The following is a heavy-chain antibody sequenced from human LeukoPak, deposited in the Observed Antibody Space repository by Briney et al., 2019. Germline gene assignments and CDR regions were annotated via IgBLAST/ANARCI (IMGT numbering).Heavy chain of an antibody. Sequence: GSLRLSCAASGFTFSDNYMSWVRQAPGKGLEWVSYISRSGRTIYYADSVKGRFTISRDNAKNSLYLQMNSLRAEDTAVYYCARATPFITMIEGAFDIWGQGTMVTVSS. CDR1: GFTFSDNY. D-gene: IGHD3-22*01. V-gene: IGHV3-11*04. CDR3: ARATPFITMIEGAFDI. J-gene: IGHJ3*02. CDR2: ISRSGRTI.